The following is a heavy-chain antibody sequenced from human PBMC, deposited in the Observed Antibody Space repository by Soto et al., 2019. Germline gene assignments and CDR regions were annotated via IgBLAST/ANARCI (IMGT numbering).Heavy chain of an antibody. CDR3: ARVSRFLEWLSPDAFDI. V-gene: IGHV1-8*01. CDR2: MNPNSGNT. J-gene: IGHJ3*02. Sequence: ASVKVSCKASGYTFTSYDINWVRQATGQGLEWMGWMNPNSGNTGYAQKFQGRVTMTRNTSISTAYMELSSLRSEDTAVYYCARVSRFLEWLSPDAFDIWGQGTMVTVS. D-gene: IGHD3-3*01. CDR1: GYTFTSYD.